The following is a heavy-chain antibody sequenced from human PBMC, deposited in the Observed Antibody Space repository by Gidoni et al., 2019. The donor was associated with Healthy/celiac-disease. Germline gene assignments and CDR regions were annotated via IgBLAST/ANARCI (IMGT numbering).Heavy chain of an antibody. D-gene: IGHD6-13*01. V-gene: IGHV4-59*01. CDR1: GGSISSYY. J-gene: IGHJ6*02. CDR3: ARDIAAAGMRRNYYYGMDV. Sequence: QVQLQESGPGLVKPSETLSLTCTAPGGSISSYYWSWIRQPPGKGLEWIGYIYYSGSTNYNPSLKSRVTISVDTSKNQFSLKLSSVTAADTAVYYCARDIAAAGMRRNYYYGMDVWGQGTTVTVSS. CDR2: IYYSGST.